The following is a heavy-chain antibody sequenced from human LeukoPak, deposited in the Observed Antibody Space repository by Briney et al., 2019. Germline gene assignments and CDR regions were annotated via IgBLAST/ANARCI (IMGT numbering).Heavy chain of an antibody. CDR3: AKPSLIVGATVGFDY. D-gene: IGHD1-26*01. J-gene: IGHJ4*02. Sequence: GGSLRLSCAASGFTFSSYAMSWVRQAPGKGLEWVSAISGSGSSTYYADSVKGRFTISRDNSKNTLYLQMNSLRAEDTAVYYCAKPSLIVGATVGFDYWGQGTQVTVSS. V-gene: IGHV3-23*01. CDR2: ISGSGSST. CDR1: GFTFSSYA.